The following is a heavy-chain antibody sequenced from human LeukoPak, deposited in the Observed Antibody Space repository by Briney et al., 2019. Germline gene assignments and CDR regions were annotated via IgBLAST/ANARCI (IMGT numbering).Heavy chain of an antibody. CDR2: IAAYSGNT. J-gene: IGHJ6*03. Sequence: ASVKVSRKASGYSFSNYGLNWVRQVPGQGLEWMGRIAAYSGNTNYAHKFQGRVTMTTDTSTNTAYLELKTLTSDDTAIYYCARGAEGGTSMRNRYYYYYMDVWGKGITVTVSS. CDR1: GYSFSNYG. D-gene: IGHD2-2*01. V-gene: IGHV1-18*01. CDR3: ARGAEGGTSMRNRYYYYYMDV.